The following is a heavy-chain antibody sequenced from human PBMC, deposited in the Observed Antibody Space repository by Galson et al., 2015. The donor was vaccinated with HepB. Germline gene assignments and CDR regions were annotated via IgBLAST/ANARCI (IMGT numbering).Heavy chain of an antibody. J-gene: IGHJ6*02. CDR2: IWYDGSNK. CDR1: GFTFSSYG. CDR3: ARDYHGMDV. V-gene: IGHV3-33*08. Sequence: SLRLSCAASGFTFSSYGMHWVRQAPGKGLEWVAGIWYDGSNKYYADSVKGRFTISRDNSKNTLYLQMNSLRAEDTAVYYCARDYHGMDVWGQGTTVTVSS.